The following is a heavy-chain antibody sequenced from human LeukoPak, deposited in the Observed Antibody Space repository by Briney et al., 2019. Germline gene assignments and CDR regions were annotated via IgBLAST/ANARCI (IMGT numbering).Heavy chain of an antibody. CDR3: ARNPRSGYFPHYHYYGMDV. D-gene: IGHD3-3*01. J-gene: IGHJ6*02. Sequence: SETLSLTCTVSGGSINSYYWSWIRQPPGKGLEWIGCIYYSGTTNYNPSLKSRVIISVDTSKNQFSLKLSSVTAADTAVYYCARNPRSGYFPHYHYYGMDVWGQGTTVTVSS. CDR1: GGSINSYY. CDR2: IYYSGTT. V-gene: IGHV4-59*01.